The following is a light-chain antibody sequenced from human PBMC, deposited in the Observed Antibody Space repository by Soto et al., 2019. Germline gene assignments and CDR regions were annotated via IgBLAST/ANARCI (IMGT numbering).Light chain of an antibody. V-gene: IGLV2-23*02. CDR2: EVT. J-gene: IGLJ1*01. CDR3: YSFTGISTSLYV. Sequence: QSALTQPGSVSGSPGQSITISCTGSSRDIGTSNLVSWYQQYPGKAPKLIIYEVTKRPSGISYRFSGSKSGNTASLTISGLQPEDEATYYCYSFTGISTSLYVFGTGTKLTVL. CDR1: SRDIGTSNL.